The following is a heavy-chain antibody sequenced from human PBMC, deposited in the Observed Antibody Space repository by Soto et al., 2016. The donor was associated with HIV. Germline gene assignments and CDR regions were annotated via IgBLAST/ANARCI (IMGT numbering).Heavy chain of an antibody. V-gene: IGHV3-20*04. CDR1: GFTFDDYG. D-gene: IGHD6-13*01. CDR2: INWNGGST. Sequence: EVQLVESGGGVVRPGGSLRLPCAASGFTFDDYGMSWVRQAPGKGLEWVSGINWNGGSTGYADSVKGRFTISRDNAKNSLYLQMNSLRAEDTALYYCARGPPRAAAGTGFDYWGQGTLVTVSS. J-gene: IGHJ4*02. CDR3: ARGPPRAAAGTGFDY.